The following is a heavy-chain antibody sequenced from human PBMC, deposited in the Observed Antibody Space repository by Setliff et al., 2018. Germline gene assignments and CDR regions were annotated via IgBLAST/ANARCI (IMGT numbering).Heavy chain of an antibody. CDR3: ARDQWVRSPPLYFSYSMDG. CDR2: ISTSGST. V-gene: IGHV4-4*07. Sequence: NPSETLSLTCTVSGGSIINSYYWSWIRQPAGKGLEWIGRISTSGSTNYNPSLKSRVTVSLDTSKNQFSLKLTSVTAADTAVYYCARDQWVRSPPLYFSYSMDGWGQGTTVTVSS. CDR1: GGSIINSYY. J-gene: IGHJ6*02. D-gene: IGHD5-12*01.